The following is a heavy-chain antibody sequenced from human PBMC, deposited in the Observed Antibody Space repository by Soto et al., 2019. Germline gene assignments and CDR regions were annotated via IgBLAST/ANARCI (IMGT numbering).Heavy chain of an antibody. V-gene: IGHV3-30*18. Sequence: ESGGGVVQPGRSLSLSCAASGFTFTTHGMHWVRQSPGKGLEWVASIAYDGSNRNYGDPVKGRFFVSRHNPKKTVSLQMNSLRDEDTAVYFCAKDRGGGWTFDYWGQGILVIVSS. CDR1: GFTFTTHG. D-gene: IGHD3-16*01. CDR2: IAYDGSNR. J-gene: IGHJ4*02. CDR3: AKDRGGGWTFDY.